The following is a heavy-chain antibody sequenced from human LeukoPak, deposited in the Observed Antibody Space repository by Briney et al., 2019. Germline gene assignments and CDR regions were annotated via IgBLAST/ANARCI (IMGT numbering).Heavy chain of an antibody. CDR3: ARDTPQAIAAAGTGDGDY. CDR1: GYTFTSYY. V-gene: IGHV1-46*01. Sequence: ASVKVSCKASGYTFTSYYMHWVRQAPGQGLEWMGIINPSGGSTSYAQKFQGRVTMTRDTSTSTVYMELSSLRSDDTAVYYCARDTPQAIAAAGTGDGDYWGQGTLVTVSS. D-gene: IGHD6-13*01. J-gene: IGHJ4*02. CDR2: INPSGGST.